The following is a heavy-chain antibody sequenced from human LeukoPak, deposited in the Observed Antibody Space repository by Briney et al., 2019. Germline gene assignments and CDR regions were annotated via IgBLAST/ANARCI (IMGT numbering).Heavy chain of an antibody. CDR2: ISGDGGST. Sequence: GGSLRLFCAASGFTFDDYAMNWVRQAPGKGLEWVSLISGDGGSTYYADSVQGRFTISSDNINNSLYLQMNSLRTEDTALYYCAKGWMGDYYYVMDVWGQGPTVTVSS. J-gene: IGHJ6*02. V-gene: IGHV3-43*02. CDR3: AKGWMGDYYYVMDV. D-gene: IGHD3-16*01. CDR1: GFTFDDYA.